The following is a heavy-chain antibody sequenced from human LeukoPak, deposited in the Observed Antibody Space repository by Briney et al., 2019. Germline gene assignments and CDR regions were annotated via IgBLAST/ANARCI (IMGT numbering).Heavy chain of an antibody. J-gene: IGHJ4*02. V-gene: IGHV3-7*01. CDR1: GFPFSSHW. CDR3: ASGGGWVFFN. Sequence: GGSPRLSCAASGFPFSSHWVSWFRQSPGKGLEWVAHISQDGSEEYYVDSVKGRFTISRDNARNSQFLQMNSLRTEDTAVYYCASGGGWVFFNWGQGTLVTVSS. D-gene: IGHD6-19*01. CDR2: ISQDGSEE.